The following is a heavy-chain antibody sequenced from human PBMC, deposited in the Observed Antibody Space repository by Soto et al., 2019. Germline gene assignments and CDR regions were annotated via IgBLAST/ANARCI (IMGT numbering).Heavy chain of an antibody. Sequence: EVQLLESGGALEHPGGSLRLSCAASGFAFSTYAMTWVRQAPGKGLEWVSVISGSGGSSYYAASVKGRFTISRDNXXXXXXXXXXXXRAEDTALYYCAKVTKRAAAGRYEYYKYGMDVWGQGTTVTVSS. CDR2: ISGSGGSS. CDR3: AKVTKRAAAGRYEYYKYGMDV. V-gene: IGHV3-23*01. D-gene: IGHD6-13*01. J-gene: IGHJ6*02. CDR1: GFAFSTYA.